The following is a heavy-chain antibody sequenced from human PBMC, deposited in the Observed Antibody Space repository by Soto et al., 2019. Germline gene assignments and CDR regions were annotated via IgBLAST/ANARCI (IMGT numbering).Heavy chain of an antibody. Sequence: ASVKVSCKASGYTFTSYAMNWVRQAPGQRLEWMGWINAGNGNTKYSQKFQGRVTITRDTSASTAYMELSSLRSDDTAVYYCAKNGHPPYYYYGMDVWGQGTTVTVSS. CDR2: INAGNGNT. D-gene: IGHD2-8*01. V-gene: IGHV1-3*01. CDR3: AKNGHPPYYYYGMDV. CDR1: GYTFTSYA. J-gene: IGHJ6*02.